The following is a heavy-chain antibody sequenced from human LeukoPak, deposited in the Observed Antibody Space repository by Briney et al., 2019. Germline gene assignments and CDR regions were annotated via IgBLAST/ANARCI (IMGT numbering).Heavy chain of an antibody. CDR3: ARGRIAVAGTKNYFDY. V-gene: IGHV4-61*08. D-gene: IGHD6-19*01. CDR1: GGSISSGDYY. CDR2: IYYSGST. J-gene: IGHJ4*02. Sequence: KASETLSLTCTVSGGSISSGDYYWSWIRQPPGKGLEWIGDIYYSGSTNYNPSLKSRVTISVDTSKNQFSLKLSSVTAADTAVYYCARGRIAVAGTKNYFDYWGQGTLVTVSS.